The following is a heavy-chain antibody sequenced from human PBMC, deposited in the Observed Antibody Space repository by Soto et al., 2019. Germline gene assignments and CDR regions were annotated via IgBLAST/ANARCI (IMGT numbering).Heavy chain of an antibody. CDR3: ARDRSYYDSSGSYSPPY. CDR2: ISGSAATT. D-gene: IGHD3-22*01. CDR1: GFTFSSYA. V-gene: IGHV3-23*01. Sequence: EVQLLESGGGLVQPGGSLRLSCAASGFTFSSYAMNWVRQAPGKGLEWVSAISGSAATTHFADSVKGPFTISRDKSKNTLYLQMNSLRAEDTAVYYCARDRSYYDSSGSYSPPYWGQGTLVTVSS. J-gene: IGHJ4*02.